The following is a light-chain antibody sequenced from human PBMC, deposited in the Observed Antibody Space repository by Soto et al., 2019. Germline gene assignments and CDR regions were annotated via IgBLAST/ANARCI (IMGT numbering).Light chain of an antibody. CDR2: GAS. CDR3: QQHGSSPYT. J-gene: IGKJ2*01. CDR1: QIVSSSY. V-gene: IGKV3-20*01. Sequence: EIVLTQSPGTLSLSPGERATLSCRASQIVSSSYLAWYQQKPGQAPRLLIYGASSTATDIPDRFSGSGCGTAFSLTISSLAPEDVAVYYCQQHGSSPYTFGQGTKLEI.